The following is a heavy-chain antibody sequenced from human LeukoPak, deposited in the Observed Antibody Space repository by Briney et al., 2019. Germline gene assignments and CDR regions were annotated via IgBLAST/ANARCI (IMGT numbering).Heavy chain of an antibody. CDR2: INPNSGGT. CDR3: ARSWEWELPFDY. CDR1: GGTFSSYA. Sequence: ASVKVSCKASGGTFSSYAISWVRQAPGQGLEWMGWINPNSGGTNYAQKFQGRVTMTRDTSISTAYMELSRLRSDDTAVYYCARSWEWELPFDYWGQGTLVTVSS. D-gene: IGHD1-26*01. V-gene: IGHV1-2*02. J-gene: IGHJ4*02.